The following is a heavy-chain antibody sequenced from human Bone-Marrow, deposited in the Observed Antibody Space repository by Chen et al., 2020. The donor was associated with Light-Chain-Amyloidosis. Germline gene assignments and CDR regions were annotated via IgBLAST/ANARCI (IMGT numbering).Heavy chain of an antibody. CDR1: GFVFTTYG. Sequence: VRLVESGGGVVRPGGSLRPSCTVSGFVFTTYGFQWVRQGPGKGLEWVSFVRFDGSDKYYADSVKGRFTISRDDSKNTLYLQMNSLRPEDTAVYYCAQLYSYGRPFKHWGQGTLVSVSS. CDR3: AQLYSYGRPFKH. D-gene: IGHD5-18*01. J-gene: IGHJ4*02. V-gene: IGHV3-30*02. CDR2: VRFDGSDK.